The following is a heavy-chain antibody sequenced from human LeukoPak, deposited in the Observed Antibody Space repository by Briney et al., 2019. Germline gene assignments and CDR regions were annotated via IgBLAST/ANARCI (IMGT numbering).Heavy chain of an antibody. CDR3: VRDGGVSGYDLLDY. Sequence: GGSLRLSCTASGFIFSNYWMTWVRQAPGKGLEWVAQINQDGSKEYYIDTVKARFSISRDNARNSLSLQMNSLRAEDTAVYYCVRDGGVSGYDLLDYWGQGTLVTVSS. D-gene: IGHD5-12*01. CDR2: INQDGSKE. V-gene: IGHV3-7*01. J-gene: IGHJ4*02. CDR1: GFIFSNYW.